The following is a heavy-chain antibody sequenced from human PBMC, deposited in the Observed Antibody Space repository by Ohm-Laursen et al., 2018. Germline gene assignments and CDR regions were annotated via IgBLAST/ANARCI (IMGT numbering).Heavy chain of an antibody. D-gene: IGHD3-22*01. Sequence: SLRLSCAASGFTLSSYSMNWIRQAPGKGLEWVSYINSVSSHRYEGDSARGRFTMSRDNAKNSVDLQLTSLRVEDTAVYYCARSVSNSGYFRHDAFDLWGQGTMLIVSS. CDR3: ARSVSNSGYFRHDAFDL. V-gene: IGHV3-48*01. CDR1: GFTLSSYS. CDR2: INSVSSHR. J-gene: IGHJ3*01.